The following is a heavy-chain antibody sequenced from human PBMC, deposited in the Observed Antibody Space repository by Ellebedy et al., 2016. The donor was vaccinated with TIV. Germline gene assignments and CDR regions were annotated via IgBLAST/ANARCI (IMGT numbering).Heavy chain of an antibody. CDR3: ARVYDSIDY. CDR1: GFTFSSHW. CDR2: IKQDGSEK. J-gene: IGHJ4*02. Sequence: GESLKISCAASGFTFSSHWMRWVRQAPGKGLEWVANIKQDGSEKYYVDSVKGRFTISRDNAKNSLYLQMNSLRAEDTAVYYCARVYDSIDYWGQGTLVTVSS. V-gene: IGHV3-7*01. D-gene: IGHD3-22*01.